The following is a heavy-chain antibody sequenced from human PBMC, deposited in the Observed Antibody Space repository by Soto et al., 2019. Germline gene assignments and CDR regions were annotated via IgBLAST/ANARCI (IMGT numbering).Heavy chain of an antibody. CDR2: IYYSGST. CDR3: ARRTTVVTPATYYYYGMDV. Sequence: SETLSLTCTVSGGSISSSSYYWGWIRQPPGKGLEWIGSIYYSGSTYYNPSLKSRVTISVDTSKNQFSLKLSSVTAADTAVYYCARRTTVVTPATYYYYGMDVWGQGTTVTVSS. V-gene: IGHV4-39*01. J-gene: IGHJ6*02. CDR1: GGSISSSSYY. D-gene: IGHD4-17*01.